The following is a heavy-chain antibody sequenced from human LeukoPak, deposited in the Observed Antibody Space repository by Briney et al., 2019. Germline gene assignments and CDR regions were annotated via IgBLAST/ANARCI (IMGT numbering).Heavy chain of an antibody. D-gene: IGHD4-23*01. CDR1: GFTFSSYA. J-gene: IGHJ3*02. Sequence: GGSLRLSCAASGFTFSSYAMSWVRQAPGKGLEWVSLISGSGGHTYYADSVRGRFTISRDNSKNTLYQQMYSLRDEDTAVYYCAARTLPGGAFDIWGQGTMVTVSS. CDR3: AARTLPGGAFDI. V-gene: IGHV3-23*01. CDR2: ISGSGGHT.